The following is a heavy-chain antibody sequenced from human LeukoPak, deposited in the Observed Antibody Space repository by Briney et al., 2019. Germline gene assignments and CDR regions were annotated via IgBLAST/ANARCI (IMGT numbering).Heavy chain of an antibody. V-gene: IGHV3-48*03. CDR3: AGSKELRGDWFDP. CDR2: ISSSGSTI. CDR1: GFTFSSYE. D-gene: IGHD1-26*01. J-gene: IGHJ5*02. Sequence: GGSLRLPCAASGFTFSSYEMNWVRQAPGKGLEWVSYISSSGSTIYYADSVKGRFTISRDNAKNSLYLQMNSLRAEDTAVYYCAGSKELRGDWFDPWGQGTLVTVSS.